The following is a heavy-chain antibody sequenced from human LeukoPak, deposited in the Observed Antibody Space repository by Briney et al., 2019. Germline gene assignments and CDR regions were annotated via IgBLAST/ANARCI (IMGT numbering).Heavy chain of an antibody. J-gene: IGHJ6*03. V-gene: IGHV3-30*02. Sequence: PGGSLRLSCEASGITLTSYGMHWVRQAPGKGLEWVAFIRYDGSNKYYADSVKGRFTISRDNDKNSLYLQMNSLRAEDTAVYYCAREGVQWRYDYYYYMDVWGKGTTVTVSS. D-gene: IGHD2-15*01. CDR2: IRYDGSNK. CDR1: GITLTSYG. CDR3: AREGVQWRYDYYYYMDV.